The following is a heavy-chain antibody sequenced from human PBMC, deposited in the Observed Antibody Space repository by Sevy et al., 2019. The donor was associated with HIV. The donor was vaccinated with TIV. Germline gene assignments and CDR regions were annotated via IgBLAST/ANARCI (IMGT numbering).Heavy chain of an antibody. Sequence: ASVKVSCKASGYTFTSYYMHWVRQAPGQGLEWMGIINPSGGSTSYAQRFQGRVTMTRDTSTSTVYMELSSLRSEDTAVYYCARVAELANAFDIWGQGTMVTVSS. V-gene: IGHV1-46*01. J-gene: IGHJ3*02. D-gene: IGHD5-12*01. CDR3: ARVAELANAFDI. CDR1: GYTFTSYY. CDR2: INPSGGST.